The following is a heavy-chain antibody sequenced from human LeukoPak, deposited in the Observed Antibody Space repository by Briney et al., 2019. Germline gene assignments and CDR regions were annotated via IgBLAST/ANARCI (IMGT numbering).Heavy chain of an antibody. V-gene: IGHV4-59*11. CDR1: GGSISSHY. CDR3: ARGHVLRYFDWFDY. CDR2: IYYSGST. D-gene: IGHD3-9*01. Sequence: SETLSLTCTVSGGSISSHYWSWIRQPPGKGLEWIGYIYYSGSTNYNPSLKSRVTISVDTSKNQFSLKLSSVTAADTAVYYCARGHVLRYFDWFDYWGQGTLVTVSS. J-gene: IGHJ4*02.